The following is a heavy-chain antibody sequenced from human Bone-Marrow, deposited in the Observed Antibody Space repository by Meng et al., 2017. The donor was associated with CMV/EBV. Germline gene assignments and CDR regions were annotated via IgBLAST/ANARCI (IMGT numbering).Heavy chain of an antibody. V-gene: IGHV3-23*01. CDR3: ARGVMDLDY. D-gene: IGHD3-16*01. Sequence: RLSCAGSGFTFSSYAMTWVRQAPGKGLEWVSGISGRSESTYYADSVKGRFTISRDNSKNTLYLQMNSLRAEDTAIYYCARGVMDLDYWGQGTLVTVSS. CDR1: GFTFSSYA. J-gene: IGHJ4*02. CDR2: ISGRSEST.